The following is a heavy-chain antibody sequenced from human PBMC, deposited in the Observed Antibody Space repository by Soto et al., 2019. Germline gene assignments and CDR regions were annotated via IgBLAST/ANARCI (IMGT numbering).Heavy chain of an antibody. D-gene: IGHD1-26*01. J-gene: IGHJ6*02. CDR3: GRDRTSGSYIYNYYVLDV. CDR1: GFTFSSYW. CDR2: IKQDGSEK. Sequence: GGSLRLSCAASGFTFSSYWMSWVRQAPGKGLEWVANIKQDGSEKHYVDSVKGRFTISRDNAKNSLYLQMNSLRAEDTAVYYCGRDRTSGSYIYNYYVLDVWGQGTTVTVSS. V-gene: IGHV3-7*01.